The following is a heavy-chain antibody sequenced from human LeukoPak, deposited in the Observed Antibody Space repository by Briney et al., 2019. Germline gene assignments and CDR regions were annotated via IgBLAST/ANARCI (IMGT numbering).Heavy chain of an antibody. V-gene: IGHV3-48*03. D-gene: IGHD6-25*01. CDR2: ISSSGSTI. CDR3: ARVRSGSWFDP. CDR1: GFTFSSYE. Sequence: GGSLRLSCAASGFTFSSYEMNWVRQAPGKGLEWVSYISSSGSTIYYADSVKRRFTISRDYAKNSLYLQMNSLRADDTAVYYCARVRSGSWFDPWGQGTLVTVSS. J-gene: IGHJ5*02.